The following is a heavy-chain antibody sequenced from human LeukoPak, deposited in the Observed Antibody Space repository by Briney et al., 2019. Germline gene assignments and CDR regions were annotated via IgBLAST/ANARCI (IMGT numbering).Heavy chain of an antibody. J-gene: IGHJ5*01. Sequence: GGSLRLSCAASGFTFSSYAVSWVRQASGKGLEWVSAISNSGANVYYADSVKGRFTIFRDNSKNMLYLQMNSLRAEDTALYYCGKDILSYDYNQLPATTDSWGQGTLVTVSS. V-gene: IGHV3-23*01. CDR1: GFTFSSYA. D-gene: IGHD5-18*01. CDR2: ISNSGANV. CDR3: GKDILSYDYNQLPATTDS.